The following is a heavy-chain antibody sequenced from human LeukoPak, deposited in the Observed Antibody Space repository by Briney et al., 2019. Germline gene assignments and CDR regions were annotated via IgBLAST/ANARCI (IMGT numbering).Heavy chain of an antibody. J-gene: IGHJ5*02. CDR1: GYSFSTYW. Sequence: GESLKISCKASGYSFSTYWIAWVRQMPGKGLEWMGIIYPGDSDTRYSPSFQGQVTISADKSISTAYLQWSSLKASDTAMYYCARAAAAPEWFDPWGQGTLVTVSS. CDR3: ARAAAAPEWFDP. D-gene: IGHD6-13*01. V-gene: IGHV5-51*01. CDR2: IYPGDSDT.